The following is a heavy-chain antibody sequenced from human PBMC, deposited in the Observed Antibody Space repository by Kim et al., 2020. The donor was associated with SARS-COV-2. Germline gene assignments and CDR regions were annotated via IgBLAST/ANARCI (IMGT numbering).Heavy chain of an antibody. Sequence: SVKVSCKASGGTFSSYAISWVRQAPGQGLEWMGRIIPILGIANYAQKFQGRVTITADKSTSTAYMELSSLRSEDTAVYYCAREKGITMVRGEPTPFDYGRPGTLVTLSS. CDR3: AREKGITMVRGEPTPFDY. CDR1: GGTFSSYA. V-gene: IGHV1-69*04. CDR2: IIPILGIA. D-gene: IGHD3-10*01. J-gene: IGHJ4*02.